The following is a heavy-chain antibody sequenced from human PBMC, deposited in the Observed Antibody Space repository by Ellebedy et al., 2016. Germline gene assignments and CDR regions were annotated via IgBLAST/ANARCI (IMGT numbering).Heavy chain of an antibody. CDR3: ARDQDTGWYQIDN. V-gene: IGHV1-2*02. Sequence: ASVKVSXKASGYTFSDYYIYWVRQAPGQGLEWMGWINPDGGGTTYARNFQGRVTMTRDTSISTAYMQLTRLTDDDTAVYFCARDQDTGWYQIDNWGQGTRVTVSS. D-gene: IGHD6-19*01. CDR2: INPDGGGT. J-gene: IGHJ4*02. CDR1: GYTFSDYY.